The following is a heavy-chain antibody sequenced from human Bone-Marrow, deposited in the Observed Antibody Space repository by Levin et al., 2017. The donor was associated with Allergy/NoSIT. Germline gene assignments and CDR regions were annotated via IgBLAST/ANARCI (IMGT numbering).Heavy chain of an antibody. CDR3: ARENEEYHCSSGNYGGGFDS. V-gene: IGHV4-30-4*01. J-gene: IGHJ3*02. D-gene: IGHD3-10*01. Sequence: SETLSLTCTVSGDSISSASHFWTWIRQPPGKGLEWIGNIYDSGSTYYNPSLESRITLSVDTSKNQFSLRLSSVTAADTAVYYCARENEEYHCSSGNYGGGFDSWGQGTMVTVSS. CDR2: IYDSGST. CDR1: GDSISSASHF.